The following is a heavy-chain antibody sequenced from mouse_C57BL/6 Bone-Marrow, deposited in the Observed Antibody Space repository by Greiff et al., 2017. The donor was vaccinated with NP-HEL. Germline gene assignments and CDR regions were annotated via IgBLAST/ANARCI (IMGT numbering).Heavy chain of an antibody. Sequence: QVQLKQPGAELVRPGTSVKLSCKASGYTFTSYWMHWVKQRPGQGLEWIGVIDPSDSYTNYNQKFKGKATLTVDTSSSTAYMQLSSLTSEDSAVYYCARWGSSGYGCAYWGQGTLVTVSA. CDR3: ARWGSSGYGCAY. V-gene: IGHV1-59*01. D-gene: IGHD3-2*02. CDR1: GYTFTSYW. J-gene: IGHJ3*01. CDR2: IDPSDSYT.